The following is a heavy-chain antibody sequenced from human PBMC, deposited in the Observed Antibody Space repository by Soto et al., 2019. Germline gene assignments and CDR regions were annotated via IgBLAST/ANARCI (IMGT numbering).Heavy chain of an antibody. CDR3: ARADYEILTGSYAMDV. Sequence: PSETLSLTCTVSDDFISSYYWNWIRRPAGKGLEWIGRVSTNGATNYNPSLESRVTMSVDTSKNQFSLKLTSVTAADTAVYFCARADYEILTGSYAMDVWGQGTTVTVS. CDR1: DDFISSYY. CDR2: VSTNGAT. D-gene: IGHD3-9*01. J-gene: IGHJ6*02. V-gene: IGHV4-4*07.